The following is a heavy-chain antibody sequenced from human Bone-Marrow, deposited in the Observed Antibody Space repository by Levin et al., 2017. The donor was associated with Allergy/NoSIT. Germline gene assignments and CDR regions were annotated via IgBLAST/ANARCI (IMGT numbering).Heavy chain of an antibody. CDR1: GFTFSSYT. Sequence: GGSLRLSCAASGFTFSSYTMNWVRQAPGKGLEWVSSIRGSSSYITFSDSVKSRLTISRDNAKNSLYLQMNNLRAEDTAVYYCARRNDFWSRTHGGYYFFMDVWGKGTTVTVSS. CDR3: ARRNDFWSRTHGGYYFFMDV. V-gene: IGHV3-21*01. CDR2: IRGSSSYI. J-gene: IGHJ6*03. D-gene: IGHD3-3*01.